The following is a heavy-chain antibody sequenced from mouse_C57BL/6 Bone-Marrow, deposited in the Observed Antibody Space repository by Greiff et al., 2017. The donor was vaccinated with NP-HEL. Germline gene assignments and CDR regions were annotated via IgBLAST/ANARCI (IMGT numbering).Heavy chain of an antibody. D-gene: IGHD1-1*01. Sequence: EVQLQQSGAELVRPGASVKLSCTASGFNIKDDYMHWVKQRPEQGLEWIGWIDPENGDTEYASQFQGKATITADTSSNTAYLQLSSLTSEDTAVYYCTTFITTVVATPAWFAYWGQGTLVTVSA. J-gene: IGHJ3*01. V-gene: IGHV14-4*01. CDR2: IDPENGDT. CDR1: GFNIKDDY. CDR3: TTFITTVVATPAWFAY.